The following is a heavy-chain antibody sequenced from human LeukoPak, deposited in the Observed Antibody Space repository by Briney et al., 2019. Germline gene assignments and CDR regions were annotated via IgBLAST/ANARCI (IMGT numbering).Heavy chain of an antibody. CDR1: GFTFSSYA. CDR3: AKLRLLWFGELSGDY. J-gene: IGHJ4*02. CDR2: ISGSGGST. D-gene: IGHD3-10*01. Sequence: GGSLRLSCAASGFTFSSYAMSWVRQAPGKGLEWVSAISGSGGSTYYADSVKGRFTISRDNSKNTLYLQMNSLRAEDTAVYYCAKLRLLWFGELSGDYWGQGTLVTVSS. V-gene: IGHV3-23*01.